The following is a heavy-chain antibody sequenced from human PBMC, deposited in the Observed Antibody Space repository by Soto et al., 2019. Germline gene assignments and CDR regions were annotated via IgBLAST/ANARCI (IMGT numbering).Heavy chain of an antibody. Sequence: EASVKVSCKASGYTFTMYAMHWVRQAPGQRLEWMGWINAGNGNTKYSQKFQGRVTITRDTSASTAYMELSSLRSEDTAVYYCASSNIVAAPYGMDVWGQGTTVTVSS. V-gene: IGHV1-3*01. CDR3: ASSNIVAAPYGMDV. CDR2: INAGNGNT. J-gene: IGHJ6*02. D-gene: IGHD6-13*01. CDR1: GYTFTMYA.